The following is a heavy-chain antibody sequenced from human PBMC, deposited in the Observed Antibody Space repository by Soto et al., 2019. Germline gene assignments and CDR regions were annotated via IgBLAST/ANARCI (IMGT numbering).Heavy chain of an antibody. CDR3: ARVDHFGQAKSYYYDSSGPIDY. CDR2: ISSSGSTI. CDR1: GFTFSDYY. J-gene: IGHJ4*02. Sequence: QVQLVESGGGLVKPGGSLRLSCAASGFTFSDYYMSWIRQAPGKGLEWVSYISSSGSTIYYADSVKGRFTISRDNAKNSLYLQMNSLRAEDTAVYYCARVDHFGQAKSYYYDSSGPIDYWGQGTLVTVSS. D-gene: IGHD3-22*01. V-gene: IGHV3-11*01.